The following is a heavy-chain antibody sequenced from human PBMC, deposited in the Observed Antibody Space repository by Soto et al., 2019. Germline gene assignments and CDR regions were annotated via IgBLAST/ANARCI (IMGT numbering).Heavy chain of an antibody. CDR2: ISYDGSNK. CDR1: GFTFSSYA. CDR3: ARDSGRFESSLVTLDY. Sequence: LRLSCAASGFTFSSYAMHWVRQAPGKGLEWVAVISYDGSNKYYADSVKGRFTISRDNSKNTLYLQMNSLRAEDTAVYYCARDSGRFESSLVTLDYWGQGTLVTVSS. V-gene: IGHV3-30-3*01. D-gene: IGHD5-18*01. J-gene: IGHJ4*02.